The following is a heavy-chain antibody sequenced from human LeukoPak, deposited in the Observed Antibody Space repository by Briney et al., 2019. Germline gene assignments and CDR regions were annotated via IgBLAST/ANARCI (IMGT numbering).Heavy chain of an antibody. V-gene: IGHV5-51*01. CDR1: GYSVTSYW. D-gene: IGHD6-13*01. Sequence: GESLKISCKGSGYSVTSYWIGWVRQMPGKSLEWMGIIYPGDSDTRYSPSFQGQVTISADKSISTAYLQWSSLKASDTAMYYCARLLRNIAAAVYYFDYWGQGTLVTVSS. CDR3: ARLLRNIAAAVYYFDY. CDR2: IYPGDSDT. J-gene: IGHJ4*02.